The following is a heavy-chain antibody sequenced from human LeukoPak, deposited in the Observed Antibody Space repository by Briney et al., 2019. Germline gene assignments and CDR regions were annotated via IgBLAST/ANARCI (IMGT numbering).Heavy chain of an antibody. CDR3: ARASLRYFDWLLGTGMDV. D-gene: IGHD3-9*01. CDR1: GFTFSSYE. J-gene: IGHJ6*04. V-gene: IGHV3-48*03. CDR2: ISSSGSTI. Sequence: GGSLRLSCAASGFTFSSYEVNWVRQAPGKGLEWVSYISSSGSTIYYADSVKGRFTISRDNAKSSLYLQMNSLRAEDTAVYYCARASLRYFDWLLGTGMDVWGKGTTITVSS.